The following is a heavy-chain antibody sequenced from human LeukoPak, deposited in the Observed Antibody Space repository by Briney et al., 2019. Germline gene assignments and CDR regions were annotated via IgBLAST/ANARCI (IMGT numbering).Heavy chain of an antibody. V-gene: IGHV3-23*01. CDR2: ISTSGGST. J-gene: IGHJ4*02. Sequence: GGSLRLSCAASGFTFSSYAMSWVRQAPGKGLEWVSSISTSGGSTYYADSVKGRFTISRDNSKNTLYLQMNSLRAEDTAVYYCAEEDHSGSFYYFDYWGQGTLVTVSS. D-gene: IGHD1-26*01. CDR1: GFTFSSYA. CDR3: AEEDHSGSFYYFDY.